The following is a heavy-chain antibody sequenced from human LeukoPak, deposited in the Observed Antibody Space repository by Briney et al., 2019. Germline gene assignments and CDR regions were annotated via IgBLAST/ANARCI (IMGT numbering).Heavy chain of an antibody. V-gene: IGHV3-23*01. CDR3: ARVIRAAPGKGYFDY. CDR2: ISGSGGST. J-gene: IGHJ4*02. D-gene: IGHD6-13*01. Sequence: GGSLRLSCATSGFIFSSYALSWVRQAPGKGLEWASSISGSGGSTYHADSVKGRFTISRDSSKNTLYLQMNSLRAEDTAIYYCARVIRAAPGKGYFDYWGQGTLVTVSS. CDR1: GFIFSSYA.